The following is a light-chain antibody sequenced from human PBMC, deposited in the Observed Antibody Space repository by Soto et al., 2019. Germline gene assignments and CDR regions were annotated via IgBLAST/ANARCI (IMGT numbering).Light chain of an antibody. V-gene: IGKV1-33*01. CDR1: QNIQNY. Sequence: IKMTQSPSSLSASVGDRVTITCQASQNIQNYLNWYPQKPGRDPKLLIYDAYNLEAGVPSRFRGSGSGTDFTFTIRRLQPEDIATDYCQQYEDLPTVGQGTRLEIK. J-gene: IGKJ5*01. CDR2: DAY. CDR3: QQYEDLPT.